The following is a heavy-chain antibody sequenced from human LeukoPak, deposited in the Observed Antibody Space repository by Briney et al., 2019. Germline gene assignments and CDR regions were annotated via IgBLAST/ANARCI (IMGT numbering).Heavy chain of an antibody. V-gene: IGHV4-59*01. D-gene: IGHD6-19*01. CDR1: GGSISSYY. CDR2: IYYSGST. CDR3: ARVGVVAVAVDH. Sequence: SETLSLTCTVSGGSISSYYWSWIRQPPGKGLEWIGYIYYSGSTNYNPSLKSRVTISVDTSKNQFSLKLSSVTAADTAVYYCARVGVVAVAVDHWGQGTLVTVSS. J-gene: IGHJ4*02.